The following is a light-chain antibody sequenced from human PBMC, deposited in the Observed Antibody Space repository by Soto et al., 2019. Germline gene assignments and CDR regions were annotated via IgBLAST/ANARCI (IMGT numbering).Light chain of an antibody. CDR3: QQSDSTET. J-gene: IGKJ1*01. V-gene: IGKV1-39*01. Sequence: DIQITQSPSSLSASVGDRVTITCRASQSISSYLNWYQQKPGKAPKLLIYAASSLQSGVPSRFSGSGSGTDFTLTISSLQPEDFATYYCQQSDSTETFGQGTKVEIK. CDR2: AAS. CDR1: QSISSY.